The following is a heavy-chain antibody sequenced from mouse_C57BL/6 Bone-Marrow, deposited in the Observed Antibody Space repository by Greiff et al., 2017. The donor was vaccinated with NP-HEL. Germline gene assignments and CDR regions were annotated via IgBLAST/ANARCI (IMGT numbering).Heavy chain of an antibody. CDR2: IYPRSGNT. V-gene: IGHV1-81*01. CDR1: GYTFTSYG. J-gene: IGHJ1*03. D-gene: IGHD1-1*01. CDR3: ARPYGSSYWYFDV. Sequence: QVQLQQSGAELARPGASVKLSCKASGYTFTSYGISWVKQRPGQGLEWIGEIYPRSGNTYYNEKFKGKATLTADKSSSTAYMELRSLTSEDSAVYFCARPYGSSYWYFDVWGTGTTVTVSS.